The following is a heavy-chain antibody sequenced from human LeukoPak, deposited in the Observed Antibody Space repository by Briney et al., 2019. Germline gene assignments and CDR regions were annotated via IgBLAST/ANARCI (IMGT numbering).Heavy chain of an antibody. CDR1: GGSIIDTNYH. V-gene: IGHV4-39*07. D-gene: IGHD3/OR15-3a*01. Sequence: TSETLSLTCTVSGGSIIDTNYHWGWIRQPPGEGLEWIGTIYYSGSTYHNPSLKSRVTMSVDTSKNQLSLKVNSVTAADTAVYYCARRTSGTALFDPWGQGTLVTVSS. CDR3: ARRTSGTALFDP. CDR2: IYYSGST. J-gene: IGHJ5*02.